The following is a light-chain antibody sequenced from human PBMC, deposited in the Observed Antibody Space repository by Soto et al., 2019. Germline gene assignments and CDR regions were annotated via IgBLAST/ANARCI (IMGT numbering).Light chain of an antibody. V-gene: IGKV1-39*01. CDR3: QQTYATPIS. CDR2: GAS. J-gene: IGKJ5*01. Sequence: DILVTQSPSSLSASVGDRVTITCRASHPISNYLNWYQHRPGKAPKLLIYGASTLQSGVPSRFSGSESGTDFTLTITSLQPEDCATYYCQQTYATPISFGQGTRLENK. CDR1: HPISNY.